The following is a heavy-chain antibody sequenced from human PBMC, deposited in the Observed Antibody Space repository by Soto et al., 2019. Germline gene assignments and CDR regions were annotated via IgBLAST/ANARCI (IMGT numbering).Heavy chain of an antibody. D-gene: IGHD4-17*01. Sequence: PGGSLRLSCAASELTFTNAWISWVRQPPGKGLEWVGRIKNEVDGGTTDYAAPVKGRFTISRDDSKNTLYLEMNSLTTEDTALYYCTTDPATTATNPYFAIDVWGQGTMVTVSS. CDR2: IKNEVDGGTT. CDR1: ELTFTNAW. V-gene: IGHV3-15*01. J-gene: IGHJ6*02. CDR3: TTDPATTATNPYFAIDV.